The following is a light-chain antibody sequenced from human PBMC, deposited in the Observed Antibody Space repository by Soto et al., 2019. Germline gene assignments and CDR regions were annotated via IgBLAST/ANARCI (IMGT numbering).Light chain of an antibody. CDR2: GNN. CDR3: ATWDDSLNGYV. CDR1: SSNIGSNT. Sequence: QSVLTQPPSASGTPGQRVTISCSGSSSNIGSNTVNWYQQLPGTAPKLLIYGNNQRPSGVPDRFSGSKSGTSASLAISGRQSEDEADYYCATWDDSLNGYVFGTGTKLTVL. V-gene: IGLV1-44*01. J-gene: IGLJ1*01.